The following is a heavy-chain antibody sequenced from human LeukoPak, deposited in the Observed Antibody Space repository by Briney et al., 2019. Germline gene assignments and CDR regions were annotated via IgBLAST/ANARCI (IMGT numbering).Heavy chain of an antibody. V-gene: IGHV3-7*01. D-gene: IGHD3-10*01. CDR1: GFTFHDYA. CDR3: ARGAYYYNSGDAFDV. Sequence: PGGSLRLSCAASGFTFHDYAMHWVRQAPGKGLEGVANTKQDGSEKYYVDSVKGRFTISRDNARNSLYLQMNSLRVEDTAVYYCARGAYYYNSGDAFDVWGQGTMVTVSS. J-gene: IGHJ3*01. CDR2: TKQDGSEK.